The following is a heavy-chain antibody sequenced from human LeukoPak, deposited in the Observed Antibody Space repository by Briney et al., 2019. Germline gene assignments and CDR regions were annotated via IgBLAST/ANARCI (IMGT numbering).Heavy chain of an antibody. CDR2: ISAYNGNT. V-gene: IGHV1-18*01. D-gene: IGHD3-22*01. CDR1: GYTFTSYG. J-gene: IGHJ4*02. CDR3: ARDSQAYYYDSSGRFDY. Sequence: ASVKVSCKASGYTFTSYGISWVRQPPGQGLVWMGWISAYNGNTNYAQKLQGRVTMTTDTSTSTAYMGLRSVRSDDTAVYYCARDSQAYYYDSSGRFDYWGQGTLVTVSS.